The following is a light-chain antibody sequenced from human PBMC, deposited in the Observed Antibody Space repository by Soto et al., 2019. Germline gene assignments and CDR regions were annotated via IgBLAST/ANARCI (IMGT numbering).Light chain of an antibody. Sequence: SYELTQAPSVSVAPGQTARITCGGNNIGIKSVHWYQQKPGQAPVLVVYDDSDRPSGIPERFSGSNSGNTATLTISRVEAGDEADYYCAAWDDSLNGFYVFGTGTKLPS. CDR2: DDS. CDR3: AAWDDSLNGFYV. V-gene: IGLV3-21*02. J-gene: IGLJ1*01. CDR1: NIGIKS.